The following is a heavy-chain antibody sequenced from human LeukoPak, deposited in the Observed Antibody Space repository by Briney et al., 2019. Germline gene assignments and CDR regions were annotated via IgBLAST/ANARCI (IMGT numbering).Heavy chain of an antibody. CDR2: SAYNGNT. Sequence: SAYNGNTNYAQKLQGRVTMTTDTSTSTAYMELRSLRSDDTAVYYCARDVVAARPVYYGMDVWGQGTTVTVSS. V-gene: IGHV1-18*01. D-gene: IGHD6-6*01. CDR3: ARDVVAARPVYYGMDV. J-gene: IGHJ6*02.